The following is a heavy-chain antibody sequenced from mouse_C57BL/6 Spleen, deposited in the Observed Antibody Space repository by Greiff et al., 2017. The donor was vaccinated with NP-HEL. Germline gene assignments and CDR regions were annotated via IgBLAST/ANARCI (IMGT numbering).Heavy chain of an antibody. J-gene: IGHJ2*01. Sequence: EVQLVESGGDLVKPGGSLKLSCAASGFTFSSYGMSWVRQTPDKRLEWVATISSGGSYTYYPDSVKGRFTISRDNAKNTLYLQMSSLKSEDTAMYYCARHDGYYDLYFDYWGQGTTLTVSS. CDR1: GFTFSSYG. D-gene: IGHD2-3*01. CDR3: ARHDGYYDLYFDY. CDR2: ISSGGSYT. V-gene: IGHV5-6*01.